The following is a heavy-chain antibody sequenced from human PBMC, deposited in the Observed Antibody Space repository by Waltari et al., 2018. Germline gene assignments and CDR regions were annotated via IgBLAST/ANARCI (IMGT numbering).Heavy chain of an antibody. V-gene: IGHV3-48*02. CDR1: GFRLSSYS. CDR3: ARVVARD. Sequence: VQLVESGGGLVQPGGSLRLSCAASGFRLSSYSMNWVRQAPGRGLEWVSYISSSGSTIYYSDSVKGRFTISRDSAKNSLYLQMNSLRDEDTAVYYCARVVARDWGQGTLVTVSS. CDR2: ISSSGSTI. J-gene: IGHJ4*02.